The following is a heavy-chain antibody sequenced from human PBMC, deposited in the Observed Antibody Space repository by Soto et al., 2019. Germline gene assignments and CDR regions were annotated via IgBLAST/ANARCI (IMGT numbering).Heavy chain of an antibody. CDR1: GGTFSSYA. D-gene: IGHD3-22*01. J-gene: IGHJ4*02. Sequence: QVQLVQSGAEVKKPGSSVKVSCKASGGTFSSYAISWVRQAPGQGLEWMGGIIPIFGTANYAQKFQGRVTITADESTSTAYMELSSLRSEDTAVYYCARDRRSYYYDSSGYYSPHYWGQGTLVTVSS. CDR2: IIPIFGTA. V-gene: IGHV1-69*01. CDR3: ARDRRSYYYDSSGYYSPHY.